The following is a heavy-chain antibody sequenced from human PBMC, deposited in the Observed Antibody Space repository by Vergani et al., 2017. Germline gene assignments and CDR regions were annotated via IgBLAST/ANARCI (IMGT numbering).Heavy chain of an antibody. V-gene: IGHV4-34*01. D-gene: IGHD2-15*01. J-gene: IGHJ2*01. CDR1: GGSFSGYY. Sequence: QVQLQQWGAGLLKPSETLSLTCAVYGGSFSGYYWSWIRQPPGKGLEWIGEINHSGSTNYNPSLKSRVTISVDTSKNQFSLKLSSVTAADTAVYYCARAVAAWRYFDLWGRGPLVTVSS. CDR3: ARAVAAWRYFDL. CDR2: INHSGST.